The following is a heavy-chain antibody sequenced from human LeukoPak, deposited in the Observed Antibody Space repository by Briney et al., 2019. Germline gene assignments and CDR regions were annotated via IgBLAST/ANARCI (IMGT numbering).Heavy chain of an antibody. Sequence: PGGSLRLSCAASGFSFSDYYMSWIRHAPGKGLEWVSYISSSGSYTNYADPVKGRFTISRDNAKNSLYLQMNSLRAEDTAVYYCARVRGYTGMVDYWGQGTLVTVSS. V-gene: IGHV3-11*05. CDR3: ARVRGYTGMVDY. CDR2: ISSSGSYT. CDR1: GFSFSDYY. D-gene: IGHD5-18*01. J-gene: IGHJ4*02.